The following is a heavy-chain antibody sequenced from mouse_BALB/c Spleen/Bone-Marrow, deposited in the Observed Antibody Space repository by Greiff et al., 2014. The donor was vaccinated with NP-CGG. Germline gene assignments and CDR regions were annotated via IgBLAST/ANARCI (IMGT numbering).Heavy chain of an antibody. CDR1: GYVFTDFL. V-gene: IGHV1-54*03. CDR3: ARSRDYYDNNSFAY. J-gene: IGHJ3*01. D-gene: IGHD1-1*01. Sequence: VQLVESGAELVRPGTSLKMSCQASGYVFTDFLLEWVKQRPGQGLEWVGVINPGSGGTNYNEKFKDKATLTADRSSSTAYMQLSSLTSDDSAVYFCARSRDYYDNNSFAYWGQGTLVTVSA. CDR2: INPGSGGT.